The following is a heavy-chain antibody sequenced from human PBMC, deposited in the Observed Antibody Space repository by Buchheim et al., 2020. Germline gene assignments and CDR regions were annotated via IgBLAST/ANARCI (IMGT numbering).Heavy chain of an antibody. CDR3: ARLMITFGGAQGYYYYYGMDV. J-gene: IGHJ6*02. CDR1: GGSFSGYY. V-gene: IGHV4-34*01. CDR2: INHSGST. Sequence: QVQLQQWGAGLLKPSETLSLTCAVYGGSFSGYYWSWIRQPPGKGLEWIGEINHSGSTNYNPSLKSRVTISVDTSKNQFSLKLSSVTAADTAVYYCARLMITFGGAQGYYYYYGMDVWGQGTT. D-gene: IGHD3-16*01.